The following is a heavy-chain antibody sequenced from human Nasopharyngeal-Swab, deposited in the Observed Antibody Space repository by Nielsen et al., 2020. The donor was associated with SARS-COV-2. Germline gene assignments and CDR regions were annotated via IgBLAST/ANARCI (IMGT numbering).Heavy chain of an antibody. CDR2: IYTSGST. CDR3: AREIASYYYDSSGYYYPDYYYYGMDV. V-gene: IGHV4-4*07. J-gene: IGHJ6*02. D-gene: IGHD3-22*01. CDR1: GGSISSYY. Sequence: SETLSLTCTVSGGSISSYYWSWIRQPAGKGLEWIGRIYTSGSTTYNPSLKGRVTMSVDTSKNQFSLKLSSVTAADTAVYYCAREIASYYYDSSGYYYPDYYYYGMDVWGQGTTVTVSS.